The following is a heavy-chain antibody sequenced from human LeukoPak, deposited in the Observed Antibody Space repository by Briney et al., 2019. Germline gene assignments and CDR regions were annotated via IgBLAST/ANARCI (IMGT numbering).Heavy chain of an antibody. Sequence: GESLKISCKGSGYSFRSYWIGWVRPMPGKALEWMGIIYPGDSDTRYSPSFQGQVTISADKSISTAYLQWSSLKASDTAMYYCAKAEALASAFDYWGQGTLVTVSS. CDR3: AKAEALASAFDY. CDR2: IYPGDSDT. D-gene: IGHD6-13*01. CDR1: GYSFRSYW. J-gene: IGHJ4*02. V-gene: IGHV5-51*01.